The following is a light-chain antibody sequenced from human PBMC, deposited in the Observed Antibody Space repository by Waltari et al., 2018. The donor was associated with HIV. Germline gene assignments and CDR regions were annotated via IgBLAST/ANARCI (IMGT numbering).Light chain of an antibody. CDR3: QTWDSGTGV. Sequence: SYDLTQPASVSVSPGQTVSITCSGRNLADHSTYWYQQKPGQSPVLVIDRHTERPSRIPERFSGAISGNTATLTISGTQTIDEADYYCQTWDSGTGVFGGGTKLTVL. CDR2: RHT. J-gene: IGLJ3*02. V-gene: IGLV3-1*01. CDR1: NLADHS.